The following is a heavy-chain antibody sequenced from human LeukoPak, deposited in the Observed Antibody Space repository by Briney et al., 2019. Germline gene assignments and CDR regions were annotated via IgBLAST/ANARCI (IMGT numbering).Heavy chain of an antibody. D-gene: IGHD3-9*01. V-gene: IGHV3-23*01. CDR3: AKWGDYDVLTGYYVSDY. J-gene: IGHJ4*02. Sequence: PGASLRLSCSASGFTFSNYAMSWVRQAPGKGLGWVSAITGSGGNTYYADSVKGRFTISRDNSKNTVFLQMNSLRAEETAVYYCAKWGDYDVLTGYYVSDYWGQGTLVTVSS. CDR1: GFTFSNYA. CDR2: ITGSGGNT.